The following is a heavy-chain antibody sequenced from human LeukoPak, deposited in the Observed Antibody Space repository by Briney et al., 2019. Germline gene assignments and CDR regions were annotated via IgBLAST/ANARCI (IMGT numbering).Heavy chain of an antibody. V-gene: IGHV3-48*03. CDR3: ARLVSSGWYRLKLYYYYGMDV. J-gene: IGHJ6*02. CDR2: ISSSGSTI. D-gene: IGHD6-19*01. CDR1: GFTFSSYE. Sequence: HPGGSLRLSCAASGFTFSSYEMNWVRQAPGKGLEWVSYISSSGSTIYYPDSVKGRFTISRDNAKNSLYLQMNSLRAEDTAVYYCARLVSSGWYRLKLYYYYGMDVWGQGTTVTVSS.